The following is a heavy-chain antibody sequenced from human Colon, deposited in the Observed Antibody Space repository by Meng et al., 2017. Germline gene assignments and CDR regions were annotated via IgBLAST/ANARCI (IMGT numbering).Heavy chain of an antibody. D-gene: IGHD5-18*01. CDR1: GFTFSSYW. V-gene: IGHV3-7*01. CDR2: IKQDGSEK. CDR3: ARVLSYSYGYGSYGMDV. J-gene: IGHJ6*02. Sequence: GESLKISCAASGFTFSSYWMSWVRQAPGKGLEWVANIKQDGSEKYYVDSVKGRFTISRDNAKNSLYLQMNSLRAEGTAVYYCARVLSYSYGYGSYGMDVWGQGTTVTVSS.